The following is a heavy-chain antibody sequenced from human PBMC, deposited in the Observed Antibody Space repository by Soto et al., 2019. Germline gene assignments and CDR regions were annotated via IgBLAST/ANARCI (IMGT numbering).Heavy chain of an antibody. J-gene: IGHJ5*02. V-gene: IGHV1-69*01. CDR3: ARGYCSGGSCYPGVEPNWFDP. Sequence: QVQLVQSGAEVKKPGSSVKVSCKASGGTFSSYAISWVRQAPGQGLEWMGGIIPIFGTANYAQKFQGRVTITADESTSTAYMELSSLRSEDTAVYYCARGYCSGGSCYPGVEPNWFDPWGQGTLVTVSS. D-gene: IGHD2-15*01. CDR1: GGTFSSYA. CDR2: IIPIFGTA.